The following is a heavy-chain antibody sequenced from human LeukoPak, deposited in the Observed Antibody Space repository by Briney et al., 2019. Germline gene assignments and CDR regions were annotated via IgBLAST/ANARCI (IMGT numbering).Heavy chain of an antibody. J-gene: IGHJ4*02. D-gene: IGHD2-21*02. V-gene: IGHV3-21*01. CDR2: ISNSRYT. Sequence: GGSLRLSCAASGFTFSTFTMNWGRQAPGKGLEWVSSISNSRYTYYADAVKGRFTISRDNARNSLYLEMNSLRAEDTALYYCARGGGDIPINYWGQGTLVTVSS. CDR3: ARGGGDIPINY. CDR1: GFTFSTFT.